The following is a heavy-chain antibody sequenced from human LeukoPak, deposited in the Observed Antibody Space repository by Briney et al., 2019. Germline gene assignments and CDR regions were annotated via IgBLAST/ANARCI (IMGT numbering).Heavy chain of an antibody. D-gene: IGHD5-18*01. CDR1: GYTFTGYY. Sequence: ASVKVSCKASGYTFTGYYMHWVRQAPGQGLEWMGWINPNSGGTNYAQNFQGRVTMTRDTSIRTAYLELSRLRSEDTAVYYCARGGYGPRDAFDIWGQGTMVTVSS. V-gene: IGHV1-2*02. J-gene: IGHJ3*02. CDR3: ARGGYGPRDAFDI. CDR2: INPNSGGT.